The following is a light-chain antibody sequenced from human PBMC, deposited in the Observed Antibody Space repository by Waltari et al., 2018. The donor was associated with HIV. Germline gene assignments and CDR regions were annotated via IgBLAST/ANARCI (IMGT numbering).Light chain of an antibody. Sequence: IGLPHSPATLSLFPGARATLSCTSSHSFSSIYLAWYQHKPGQAPRLLIYGASSRATGIPDRFSGSGYGTDFTLTISRLEPEDFAVYYCQQYGSSPRSFGQGTKLEIK. J-gene: IGKJ2*03. CDR2: GAS. V-gene: IGKV3-20*01. CDR3: QQYGSSPRS. CDR1: HSFSSIY.